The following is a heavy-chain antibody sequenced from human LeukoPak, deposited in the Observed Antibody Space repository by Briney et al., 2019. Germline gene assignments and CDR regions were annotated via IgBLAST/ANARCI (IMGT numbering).Heavy chain of an antibody. J-gene: IGHJ4*02. CDR1: GFTFSSYS. CDR3: ARDNQNSYGDFDY. Sequence: GGSLRLSCAASGFTFSSYSMNWVRQAPGKGLEWVSSISSSSNYIYYADSVKGRFTISRDNAKNSLYLQMNSLRAEDTAVYYCARDNQNSYGDFDYWGQGTLVTVSS. CDR2: ISSSSNYI. D-gene: IGHD5-18*01. V-gene: IGHV3-21*01.